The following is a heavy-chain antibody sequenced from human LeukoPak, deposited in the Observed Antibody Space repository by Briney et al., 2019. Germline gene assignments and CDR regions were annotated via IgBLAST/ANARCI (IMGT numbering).Heavy chain of an antibody. D-gene: IGHD3-22*01. CDR2: IKQDGSEK. CDR1: GFTFSSYW. Sequence: QPGGSLRLSCAASGFTFSSYWMSWVRQAPGKGLEWVANIKQDGSEKYYVDSVKGRFTISRDNAKNSLYLQMNSLRAEDTAVYYCARRHYYDSGGYYFGLAFDIWGQGTMVTVSS. V-gene: IGHV3-7*01. J-gene: IGHJ3*02. CDR3: ARRHYYDSGGYYFGLAFDI.